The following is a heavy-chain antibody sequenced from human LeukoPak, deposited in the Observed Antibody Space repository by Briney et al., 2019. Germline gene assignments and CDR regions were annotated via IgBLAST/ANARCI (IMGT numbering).Heavy chain of an antibody. CDR1: GGSFSGYY. D-gene: IGHD5-12*01. CDR2: INHSGST. CDR3: ARISGPPFDY. Sequence: SETLSLTCAVYGGSFSGYYWSWIRQPPGKGLEWIGEINHSGSTNYNPSLKSRVTISVGTSKNQFSLKLSSVTAADTAVCYCARISGPPFDYWGQGTLVTVSS. V-gene: IGHV4-34*01. J-gene: IGHJ4*02.